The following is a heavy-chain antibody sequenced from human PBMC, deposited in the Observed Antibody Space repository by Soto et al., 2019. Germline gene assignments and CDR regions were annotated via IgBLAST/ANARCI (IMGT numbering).Heavy chain of an antibody. D-gene: IGHD6-6*01. CDR2: ISSSSSYI. CDR1: GFTFSSYS. J-gene: IGHJ4*02. Sequence: EVQLVESGRGLVKPGGSLRLSCAASGFTFSSYSMNWVRQAPGKGLEWVSSISSSSSYIYYADSVKGRFTISRDNAKNSLYLQLNSLRAEDTAVYYCARVGGQLVPGFDYWGQGTLVTVSS. V-gene: IGHV3-21*01. CDR3: ARVGGQLVPGFDY.